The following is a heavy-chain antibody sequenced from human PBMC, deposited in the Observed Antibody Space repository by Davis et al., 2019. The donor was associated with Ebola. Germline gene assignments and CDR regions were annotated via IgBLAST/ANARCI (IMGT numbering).Heavy chain of an antibody. CDR3: ARATTVTTNYWYFDL. Sequence: ASVKVSCKASGYTFTSYAMHWVRQAPGQRLEWMGWINAGNGNTKYSQKFQGRVTMTTDTSTSTAYMELRSLRPDDTAVYYCARATTVTTNYWYFDLWGRGTQVTVSS. D-gene: IGHD4-17*01. CDR2: INAGNGNT. V-gene: IGHV1-3*01. CDR1: GYTFTSYA. J-gene: IGHJ2*01.